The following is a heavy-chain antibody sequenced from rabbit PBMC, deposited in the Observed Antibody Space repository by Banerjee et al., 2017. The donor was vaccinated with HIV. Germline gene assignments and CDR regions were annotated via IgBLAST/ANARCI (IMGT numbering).Heavy chain of an antibody. CDR1: GFSFSSGYD. D-gene: IGHD6-1*01. CDR2: IYAGSGNT. V-gene: IGHV1S45*01. CDR3: ARDGYGGYGLYL. J-gene: IGHJ4*01. Sequence: QEQLEESGGDLVKPGASLTLTCTASGFSFSSGYDMCWVRQAPGKGLEWIACIYAGSGNTYYASWAKGRFTISKTSSTTVTLQMTSLTAADTATYFCARDGYGGYGLYLWGQGTLVTVS.